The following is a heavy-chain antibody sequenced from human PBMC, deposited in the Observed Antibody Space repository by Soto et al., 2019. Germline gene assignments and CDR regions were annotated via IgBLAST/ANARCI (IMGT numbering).Heavy chain of an antibody. CDR3: AKSFSYYGDFDY. V-gene: IGHV3-9*01. Sequence: EVQLVESGGGVVQPGRSLRLSCAASGFTFDDYAMHWVRQAPGKGLEWVSGISWNSGSIGYADSVKGRFTISRDNAKNSLYLHMNSRRAEDTALYYCAKSFSYYGDFDYWGQGTLVTVSS. CDR1: GFTFDDYA. CDR2: ISWNSGSI. J-gene: IGHJ4*02. D-gene: IGHD4-17*01.